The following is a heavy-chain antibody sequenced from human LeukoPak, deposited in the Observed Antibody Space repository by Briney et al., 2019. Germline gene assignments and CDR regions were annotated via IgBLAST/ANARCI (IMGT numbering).Heavy chain of an antibody. V-gene: IGHV4-31*03. CDR1: GGSISSGGYY. CDR2: IYYSGST. J-gene: IGHJ4*02. CDR3: ARPQLTGDHGDY. Sequence: SQTLSLTCTVSGGSISSGGYYWSWIRQHPGKGLEWIGYIYYSGSTYYNPSLKSRVTISVDRSKNQFSLKLSSVTAADTAVYYCARPQLTGDHGDYWGQGTLVTVSS. D-gene: IGHD7-27*01.